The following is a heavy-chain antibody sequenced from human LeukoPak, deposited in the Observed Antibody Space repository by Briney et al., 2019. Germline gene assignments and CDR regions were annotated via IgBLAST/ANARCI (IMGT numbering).Heavy chain of an antibody. CDR1: GFSFSSSY. CDR2: LWPDGGVK. Sequence: GGSLRLSCAASGFSFSSSYMSWVRQAPGKGLEWVATLWPDGGVKRYVDSVRDRFTISRDNAKNSLYLQMSYLGAEDTAVYYCARLFGAVTTFDYWGQGALVTVS. CDR3: ARLFGAVTTFDY. J-gene: IGHJ4*02. D-gene: IGHD4-17*01. V-gene: IGHV3-7*01.